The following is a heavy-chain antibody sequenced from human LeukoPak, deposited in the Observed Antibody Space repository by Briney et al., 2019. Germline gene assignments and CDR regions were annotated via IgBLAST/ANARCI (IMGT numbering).Heavy chain of an antibody. J-gene: IGHJ3*02. Sequence: GSSVKVSCKASGGTFSSYTISWVRQAPGQGLEWMGRIIPILGIANYAQKFQGRVTITADKSTSTAYMELSSLRSEDTAVYYCAREGGDDSTSFAFDIWGQGTMVTVSS. D-gene: IGHD2-2*01. CDR2: IIPILGIA. CDR1: GGTFSSYT. V-gene: IGHV1-69*04. CDR3: AREGGDDSTSFAFDI.